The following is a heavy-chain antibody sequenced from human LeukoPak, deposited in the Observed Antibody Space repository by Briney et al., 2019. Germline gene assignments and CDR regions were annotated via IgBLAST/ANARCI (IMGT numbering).Heavy chain of an antibody. CDR3: ARGETTVTLSWFDP. CDR1: GYTFSSYG. D-gene: IGHD4-17*01. J-gene: IGHJ5*02. CDR2: ISAYNGHT. V-gene: IGHV1-18*01. Sequence: ASVKVSCKASGYTFSSYGISWVRQAPGQGLEWMGWISAYNGHTNYAQKLQGRVTMTTDTSTSTAYMELRSLRSDDTAVYYCARGETTVTLSWFDPWGQGTLVTVPS.